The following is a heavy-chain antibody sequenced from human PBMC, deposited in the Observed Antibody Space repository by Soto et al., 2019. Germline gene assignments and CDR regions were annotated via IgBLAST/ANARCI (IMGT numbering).Heavy chain of an antibody. V-gene: IGHV4-59*01. D-gene: IGHD6-13*01. CDR2: IHYSGTT. CDR3: AAGEASSRNLAPYYLDF. Sequence: SETLSLTRTFSGCSISNYFWTWIRQPPGKGLEWIGYIHYSGTTSFFPSYNPSLRSRVTISEDTSKNQFSLKLLSVTTADTAVYFCAAGEASSRNLAPYYLDFWGQGTLVTVS. CDR1: GCSISNYF. J-gene: IGHJ4*02.